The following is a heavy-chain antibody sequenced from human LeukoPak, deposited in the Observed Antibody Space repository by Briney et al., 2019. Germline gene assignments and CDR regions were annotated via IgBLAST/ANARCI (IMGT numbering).Heavy chain of an antibody. CDR1: EFVFSSYE. V-gene: IGHV3-23*01. D-gene: IGHD6-6*01. CDR3: AKDRIIIAARPDY. Sequence: PGGSLRLSCVASEFVFSSYEMNWVRQAPGKGLEWVSAISGSGGSAYYADSVKGRFTISRDNSKNTLYLQMNSLRAEDTAVYYCAKDRIIIAARPDYWGQGTLVTVSS. CDR2: ISGSGGSA. J-gene: IGHJ4*02.